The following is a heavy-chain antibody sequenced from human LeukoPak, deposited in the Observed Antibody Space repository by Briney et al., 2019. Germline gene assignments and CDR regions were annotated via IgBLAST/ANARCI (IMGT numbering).Heavy chain of an antibody. J-gene: IGHJ5*02. Sequence: SETLSLTCTVSGGSISSSTYYWGWIRQPPGRGLEWIGSIYYSGSTFYNPSLKSRVTISVDTSKNQFSLKLSSVTSADTAVYYCARGPDYSSSYAANWFDPWGQGTLVTVSS. CDR1: GGSISSSTYY. V-gene: IGHV4-39*01. D-gene: IGHD6-13*01. CDR3: ARGPDYSSSYAANWFDP. CDR2: IYYSGST.